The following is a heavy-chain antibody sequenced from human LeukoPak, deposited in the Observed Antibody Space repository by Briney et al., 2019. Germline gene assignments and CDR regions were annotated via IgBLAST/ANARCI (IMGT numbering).Heavy chain of an antibody. CDR3: ATIFGVVNSDRFDY. Sequence: GGSLRLSCATSGFTFGSHYMNWVRQAPGKGLEWVANIDQDGSGQNYVDSVRGRFTISRDNAKNSLYLQMNSLRAEDTAVYYCATIFGVVNSDRFDYWGQGTLVTVSS. CDR1: GFTFGSHY. D-gene: IGHD3-3*01. J-gene: IGHJ4*02. CDR2: IDQDGSGQ. V-gene: IGHV3-7*01.